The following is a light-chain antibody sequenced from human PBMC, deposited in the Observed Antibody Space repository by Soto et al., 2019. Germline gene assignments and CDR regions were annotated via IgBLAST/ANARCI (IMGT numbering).Light chain of an antibody. V-gene: IGLV2-23*02. J-gene: IGLJ3*02. CDR1: SSDVGSRNL. CDR3: CSYAGSYTWV. CDR2: EVT. Sequence: QSALTQPASVSVSPGQSITISCTGTSSDVGSRNLVSWYQQHPGKAPKLIIYEVTKWPSGVSNRFSGSKSGNTASLTIFGLQAEDEADYYCCSYAGSYTWVFGGGTKLTVL.